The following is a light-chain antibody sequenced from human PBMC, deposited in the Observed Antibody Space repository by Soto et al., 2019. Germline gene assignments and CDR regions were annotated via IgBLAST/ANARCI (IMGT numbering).Light chain of an antibody. Sequence: DIQMTQSPSTLSASVGDRVTITCRASQSISSWLAWYQQKPGKAPKLLIYKASSLESGVPSRFSGSGSGTGFTLTISSLQSDDSATYYCQQYSIYPYTFGQGTKVEIK. J-gene: IGKJ2*01. CDR1: QSISSW. V-gene: IGKV1-5*03. CDR3: QQYSIYPYT. CDR2: KAS.